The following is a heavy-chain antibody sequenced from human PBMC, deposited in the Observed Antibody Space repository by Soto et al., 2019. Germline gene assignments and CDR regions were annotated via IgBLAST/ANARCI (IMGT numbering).Heavy chain of an antibody. D-gene: IGHD1-26*01. Sequence: QVQLQESGPGLVKPSGTLSLTCAVFGGSISNSNWWTWVRQPPGKGLDWIGEIFHSGSTNYNSSLMGRVTIAVDKANNQCSLKLSSVTAAETSVYYCAHRPIVGAAIWGQGTLVTVSS. CDR1: GGSISNSNW. CDR2: IFHSGST. CDR3: AHRPIVGAAI. J-gene: IGHJ4*02. V-gene: IGHV4-4*02.